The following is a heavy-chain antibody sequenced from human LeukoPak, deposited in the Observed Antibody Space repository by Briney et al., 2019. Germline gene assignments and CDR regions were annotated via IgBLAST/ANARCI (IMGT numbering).Heavy chain of an antibody. J-gene: IGHJ5*02. Sequence: SETLSLTCAVYGGSFSGYYWSWIRQPPGKGLEWIGEINHSGSTNYNPSHKSRVTISVDTSKNQFSLKLSSVTAADTAVYYCARGGGGFITNWFDPWGQGTLVTVSS. D-gene: IGHD1-26*01. CDR2: INHSGST. CDR1: GGSFSGYY. CDR3: ARGGGGFITNWFDP. V-gene: IGHV4-34*01.